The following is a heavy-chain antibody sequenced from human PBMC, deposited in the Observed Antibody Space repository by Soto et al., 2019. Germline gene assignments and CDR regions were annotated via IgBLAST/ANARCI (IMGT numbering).Heavy chain of an antibody. CDR3: ARVAGTFYWYFDL. V-gene: IGHV4-30-4*01. CDR1: GGSISSGDYY. CDR2: IYYSGST. Sequence: QVQLQESGPGLVKPSQTLSLTCTVSGGSISSGDYYWSWIRQPPGKGLEWIGYIYYSGSTYYNPSLKSRVTISVDTSKNQFSLKLSAVTAADTSVYYCARVAGTFYWYFDLWGRGTLVTVSS. D-gene: IGHD3-10*01. J-gene: IGHJ2*01.